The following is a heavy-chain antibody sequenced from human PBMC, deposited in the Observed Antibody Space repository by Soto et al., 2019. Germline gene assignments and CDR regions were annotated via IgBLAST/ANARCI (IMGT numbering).Heavy chain of an antibody. D-gene: IGHD3-3*01. CDR3: ARVRTITIFGVVIPNWFDP. CDR2: IYPDDSDI. V-gene: IGHV5-51*01. Sequence: GESLKISCKGSGYTFSDYWIVWVRQMPGKGLEWMGMIYPDDSDIKYSPSFGGQVTISADKSISTAYLQWSSLKASDTAMYYCARVRTITIFGVVIPNWFDPWGQGTLVTVSS. CDR1: GYTFSDYW. J-gene: IGHJ5*02.